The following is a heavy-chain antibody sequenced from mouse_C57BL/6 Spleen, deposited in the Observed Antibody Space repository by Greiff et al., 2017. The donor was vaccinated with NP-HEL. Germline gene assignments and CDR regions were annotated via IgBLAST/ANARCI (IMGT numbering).Heavy chain of an antibody. Sequence: QVQLKESGAELVKPGASVKISCKASGYAFSSYWMNWVKQRPGKGLEWIGQIYPGDGDTNYNGKFKGKATLTADKSSSTAYMQLSSLTSEDSAVYFYARDGSSYGYAMDYWGQGTSVTVSS. CDR3: ARDGSSYGYAMDY. J-gene: IGHJ4*01. CDR1: GYAFSSYW. D-gene: IGHD1-1*01. V-gene: IGHV1-80*01. CDR2: IYPGDGDT.